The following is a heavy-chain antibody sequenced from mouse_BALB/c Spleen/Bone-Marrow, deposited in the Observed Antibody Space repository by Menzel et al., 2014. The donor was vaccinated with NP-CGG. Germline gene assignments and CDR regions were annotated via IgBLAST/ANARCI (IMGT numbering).Heavy chain of an antibody. CDR2: IWGGGST. D-gene: IGHD1-1*02. J-gene: IGHJ2*01. V-gene: IGHV2-6-4*01. CDR1: GFSLSRYS. CDR3: TRNSGSCGFDY. Sequence: QVQLKESGPGLVAPSQSLSITCTVSGFSLSRYSVHWFRQPPGKGLEWLGMIWGGGSTDYNSALKSRLSISKDNSKSQVFLKMNSLQTDDSAMYSGTRNSGSCGFDYWGQGTTLTVSS.